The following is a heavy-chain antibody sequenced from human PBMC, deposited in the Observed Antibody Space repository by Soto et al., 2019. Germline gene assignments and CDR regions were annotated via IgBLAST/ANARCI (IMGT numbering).Heavy chain of an antibody. V-gene: IGHV1-46*01. CDR2: INPSGGST. CDR1: GYTFTSYY. Sequence: EASVKVSCTASGYTFTSYYMHWVRQAPGQGLEWMGIINPSGGSTSYAQKFQGRVTMTRDTSTSTVYMELSSLRSEDTAVYYCARDMSGGSSSWYSDAFDIWGQGTMVTVSS. D-gene: IGHD6-13*01. J-gene: IGHJ3*02. CDR3: ARDMSGGSSSWYSDAFDI.